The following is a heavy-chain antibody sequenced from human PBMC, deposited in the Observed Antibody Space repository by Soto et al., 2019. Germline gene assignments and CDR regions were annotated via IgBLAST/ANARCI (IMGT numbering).Heavy chain of an antibody. Sequence: VSLRLSCAASGFTVSSNYMSWVRQAPGKGLEWVSVIYSGGSTYYADSVKGRFTISRDNSKNTLYLQMNSLRAEDTAVYYCARDLSGTRGVDYWGQGTLVTVS. CDR2: IYSGGST. D-gene: IGHD3-10*01. CDR1: GFTVSSNY. J-gene: IGHJ4*02. CDR3: ARDLSGTRGVDY. V-gene: IGHV3-53*01.